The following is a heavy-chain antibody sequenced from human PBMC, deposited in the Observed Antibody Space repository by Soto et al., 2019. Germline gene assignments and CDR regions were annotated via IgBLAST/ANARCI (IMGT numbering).Heavy chain of an antibody. Sequence: SETLSLTCTVSGGSISSGGYYWSWIRQHPGKGLEWIGYIYYSGSTYYNPSLKSRVTISVDTSKNQFSLKLSSVTAADTAVYYCARVFKYYYDSSGYLFDPRGQRTLVTVSS. V-gene: IGHV4-31*03. J-gene: IGHJ5*02. D-gene: IGHD3-22*01. CDR2: IYYSGST. CDR1: GGSISSGGYY. CDR3: ARVFKYYYDSSGYLFDP.